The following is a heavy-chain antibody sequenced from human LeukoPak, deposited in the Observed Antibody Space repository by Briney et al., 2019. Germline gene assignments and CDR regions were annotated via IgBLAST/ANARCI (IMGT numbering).Heavy chain of an antibody. CDR1: GFTFSSYA. CDR2: ISYAGSNK. CDR3: ARDLMVGIAAAGTDY. D-gene: IGHD6-13*01. J-gene: IGHJ4*02. V-gene: IGHV3-30*04. Sequence: GGSLRLSCAASGFTFSSYAMRWVRQAPGKGLEWVAVISYAGSNKYYADSVKGRFTISRDNSKNTLYLQMNSLRAEDTAVYYCARDLMVGIAAAGTDYWGQGTLVTVSS.